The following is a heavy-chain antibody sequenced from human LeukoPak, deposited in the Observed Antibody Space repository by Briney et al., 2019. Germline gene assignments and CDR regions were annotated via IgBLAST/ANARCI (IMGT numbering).Heavy chain of an antibody. CDR1: GYTFTSYG. D-gene: IGHD3-10*01. CDR2: ISAYNGNT. V-gene: IGHV1-18*03. Sequence: ASVKVSCKASGYTFTSYGISWVRQAPGQGLEWMGWISAYNGNTNYAQKLQGRVTMTTDPSTSTAYMELRSLRSDKMAVYYCARVEWFGEFPNWFDPWGQGTLVTVSS. CDR3: ARVEWFGEFPNWFDP. J-gene: IGHJ5*02.